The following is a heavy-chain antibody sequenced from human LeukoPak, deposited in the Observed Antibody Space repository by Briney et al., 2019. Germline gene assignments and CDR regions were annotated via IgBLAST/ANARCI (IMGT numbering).Heavy chain of an antibody. Sequence: GGSLRLSCAASGFTFSTYAMTWVRQAPGKGLEWVSAISGSGGSTYYADSVKGRFTISRDNSKNTLYLQMNSLRAEDTAVYYCAKEGRDQVTGTFDYWGQGTLVTVSS. D-gene: IGHD1-7*01. CDR1: GFTFSTYA. CDR3: AKEGRDQVTGTFDY. CDR2: ISGSGGST. J-gene: IGHJ4*02. V-gene: IGHV3-23*01.